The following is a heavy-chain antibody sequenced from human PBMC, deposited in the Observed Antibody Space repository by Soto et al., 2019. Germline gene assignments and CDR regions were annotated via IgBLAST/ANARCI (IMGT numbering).Heavy chain of an antibody. CDR2: INPSGGST. D-gene: IGHD3-22*01. CDR1: GYTFTSYY. Sequence: ASVKVSCKASGYTFTSYYMHWVRQAPGQGLEWMGIINPSGGSTSYAQKFQGRVTMTRDTSTSTVYMELSSLRSEDTAVYYCARDIVVVITTPYYCYGMDVWGQGTTVTVSS. V-gene: IGHV1-46*01. J-gene: IGHJ6*02. CDR3: ARDIVVVITTPYYCYGMDV.